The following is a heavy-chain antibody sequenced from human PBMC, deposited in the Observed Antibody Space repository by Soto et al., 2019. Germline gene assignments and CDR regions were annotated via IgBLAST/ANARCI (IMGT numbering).Heavy chain of an antibody. D-gene: IGHD2-2*01. CDR1: GYTFTSYG. J-gene: IGHJ6*03. CDR3: SRDVSGLLGRDCSSTGCYAYYYYYYMDV. V-gene: IGHV1-18*01. CDR2: ISAYNGNT. Sequence: ASVKVSYKASGYTFTSYGISWVRQAPGQGLEWMGWISAYNGNTNYAQKLQGRVTMTTDTSTSTAYMEMRSLRSDDTAVYYCSRDVSGLLGRDCSSTGCYAYYYYYYMDVWGKGTTVTVSS.